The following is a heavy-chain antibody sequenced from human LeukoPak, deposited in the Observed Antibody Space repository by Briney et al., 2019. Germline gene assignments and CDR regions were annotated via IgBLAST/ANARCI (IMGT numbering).Heavy chain of an antibody. CDR1: GYTFTGYY. J-gene: IGHJ3*02. Sequence: ASVKVSCKASGYTFTGYYMRWVRQAPGQGLEWMGWINPNSGGTNYAQKFQGRVTMTRDTSISTAYMELSRLRSDDTAVYYCARIAVAGHSDAFDIWGQGTMVTVSS. CDR2: INPNSGGT. V-gene: IGHV1-2*02. D-gene: IGHD6-19*01. CDR3: ARIAVAGHSDAFDI.